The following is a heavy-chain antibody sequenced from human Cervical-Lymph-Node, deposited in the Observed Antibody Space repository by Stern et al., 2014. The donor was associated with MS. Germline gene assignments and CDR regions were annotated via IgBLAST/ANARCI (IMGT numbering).Heavy chain of an antibody. CDR1: GYTFTSYG. V-gene: IGHV1-18*04. CDR3: ARDVPHIVGATYWFDP. Sequence: QVQLGQSGAEVKKPGASVKVSCKASGYTFTSYGISWVRQAPGQGLEWMGCLSAYNGNTNYAQKLQGRVTMTTDTSTSTAYMELRSLRSDDTAVYYCARDVPHIVGATYWFDPWGQGTLVTVSS. D-gene: IGHD1-26*01. J-gene: IGHJ5*02. CDR2: LSAYNGNT.